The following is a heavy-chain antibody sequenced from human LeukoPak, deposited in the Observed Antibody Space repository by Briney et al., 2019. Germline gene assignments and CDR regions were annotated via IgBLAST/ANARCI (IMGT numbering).Heavy chain of an antibody. CDR2: INPNSGGT. D-gene: IGHD2-15*01. Sequence: ASVKVSCKASGYTFTGYYMHWVRQAPGQGLEWMGWINPNSGGTNYAQKFQGRVTMTRDTSISAAYMELSRLRSDDTAVYYCARVLRSGGSCDYWGQGTLVTVSS. CDR3: ARVLRSGGSCDY. CDR1: GYTFTGYY. V-gene: IGHV1-2*02. J-gene: IGHJ4*02.